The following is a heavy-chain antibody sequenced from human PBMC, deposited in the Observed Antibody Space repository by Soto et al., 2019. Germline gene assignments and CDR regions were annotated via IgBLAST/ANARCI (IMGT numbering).Heavy chain of an antibody. J-gene: IGHJ4*02. CDR2: ISYDGSNK. V-gene: IGHV3-30*18. CDR3: AKDPGDY. D-gene: IGHD3-10*01. Sequence: GSLRLSCAASGFTFSSYGMHWVRQAPGKGLEWVAVISYDGSNKYYADSVKGRFTISRDNSKNTLYLQMNSLRTEDTAVYYCAKDPGDYWGQGTLVTVSS. CDR1: GFTFSSYG.